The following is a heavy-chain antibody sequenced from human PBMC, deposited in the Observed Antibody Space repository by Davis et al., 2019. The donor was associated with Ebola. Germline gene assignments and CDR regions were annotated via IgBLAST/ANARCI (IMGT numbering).Heavy chain of an antibody. CDR3: ARDFYDFWSGYYHYYFDY. D-gene: IGHD3-3*01. V-gene: IGHV3-7*01. Sequence: GESLKISCEASGSSFSTSWMNWVRQAPGKGLEWLANIKPDGSEKNYVDSVKGRFTISRDNAKNSLYLQMNSLRAEDTAVYYCARDFYDFWSGYYHYYFDYWGQGTLVTVSS. J-gene: IGHJ4*02. CDR1: GSSFSTSW. CDR2: IKPDGSEK.